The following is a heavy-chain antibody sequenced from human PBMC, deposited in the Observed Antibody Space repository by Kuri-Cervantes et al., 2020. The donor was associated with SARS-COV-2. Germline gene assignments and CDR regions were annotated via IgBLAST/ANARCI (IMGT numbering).Heavy chain of an antibody. D-gene: IGHD6-13*01. J-gene: IGHJ4*02. Sequence: SGPTLVKPTQTLTLTCTFSGFSLSTSGMCVSWIRQPPGKALEWLALIVWDDDKYYSTSLETRLTISKDTSKNQVVPTMTNMDPVDTATYYCATSPKVGIAAAGTYFDYWGQGTLVTVSS. CDR2: IVWDDDK. CDR1: GFSLSTSGMC. V-gene: IGHV2-70*01. CDR3: ATSPKVGIAAAGTYFDY.